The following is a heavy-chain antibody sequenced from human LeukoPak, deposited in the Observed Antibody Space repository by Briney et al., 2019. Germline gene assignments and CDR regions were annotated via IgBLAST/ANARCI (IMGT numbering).Heavy chain of an antibody. CDR1: GGSLSSSRYY. V-gene: IGHV4-39*07. J-gene: IGHJ4*02. D-gene: IGHD3-10*01. CDR2: IYYSGST. CDR3: STGMLRGLAPVFLDY. Sequence: SETLSLTCTVSGGSLSSSRYYWGWIRQPPGRGLEWIGSIYYSGSTYYNPSLKSRVTISLDTSKNQFSLNLRSVTAADTAVYYCSTGMLRGLAPVFLDYRGQGTLVTVSS.